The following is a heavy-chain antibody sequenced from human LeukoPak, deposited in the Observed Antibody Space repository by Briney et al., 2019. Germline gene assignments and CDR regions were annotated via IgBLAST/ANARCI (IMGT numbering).Heavy chain of an antibody. CDR3: ATAERAPPFDY. J-gene: IGHJ4*02. D-gene: IGHD1-1*01. Sequence: IYYADSVKGRFTISRDNAKNSLYLQMNSLRAEDTAVYYCATAERAPPFDYWGQGTLVTVSS. CDR2: I. V-gene: IGHV3-21*04.